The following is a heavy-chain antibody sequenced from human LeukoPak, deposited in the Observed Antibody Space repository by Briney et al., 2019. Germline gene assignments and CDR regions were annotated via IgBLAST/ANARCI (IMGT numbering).Heavy chain of an antibody. D-gene: IGHD6-13*01. V-gene: IGHV3-30*03. CDR3: AREHTAAGG. CDR2: ISYDGSNK. J-gene: IGHJ4*02. CDR1: GFNFGTHT. Sequence: GGSLRLSCEASGFNFGTHTMNWVRQAPGKGLEWVAVISYDGSNKYYADSVKGRFTISRDNAKNSLYLQMNSLRAEDTAVYYCAREHTAAGGWGQGTLVTVSS.